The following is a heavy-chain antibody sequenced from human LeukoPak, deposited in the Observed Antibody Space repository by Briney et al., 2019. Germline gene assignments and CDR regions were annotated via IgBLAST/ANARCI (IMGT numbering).Heavy chain of an antibody. Sequence: PSETLSLTCTVSGGSISSYYWSWIRQPPGKGLEWIAYIYYSGSTYHNPSLKSRVTISVDTSKNQVSLKVSSVTAADTAVYYCARSQSGSRFDYWGQGTLVTVSS. CDR3: ARSQSGSRFDY. V-gene: IGHV4-59*12. D-gene: IGHD1-26*01. CDR2: IYYSGST. J-gene: IGHJ4*02. CDR1: GGSISSYY.